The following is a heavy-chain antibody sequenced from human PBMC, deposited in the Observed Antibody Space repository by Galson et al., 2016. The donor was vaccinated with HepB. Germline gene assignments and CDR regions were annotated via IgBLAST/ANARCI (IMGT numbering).Heavy chain of an antibody. CDR3: VRAGRPLVHDPTWFDP. CDR1: GVTFTKYT. D-gene: IGHD1-1*01. Sequence: SLRLSCVASGVTFTKYTINWVRQAPGKGREWVSSISTSSNHMYYADSEKGRFTISRDNAKNSLYLQMNSLRAEDTAVHHCVRAGRPLVHDPTWFDPWGQGTQVTVSS. CDR2: ISTSSNHM. V-gene: IGHV3-21*01. J-gene: IGHJ5*02.